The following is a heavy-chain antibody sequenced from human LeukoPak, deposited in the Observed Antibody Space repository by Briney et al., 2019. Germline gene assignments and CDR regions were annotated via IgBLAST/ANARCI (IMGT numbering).Heavy chain of an antibody. CDR2: ISSNGGST. J-gene: IGHJ1*01. D-gene: IGHD3-22*01. CDR3: ARGKGHSSGPGDFQH. V-gene: IGHV3-64*01. Sequence: GGSLRLSCAASGFTFSSYAMHWVRQAPGKGLEYVSAISSNGGSTYYANSVKGRFTISRDNSKNTLYLQMGSLRAEDMAVYYCARGKGHSSGPGDFQHWGQGTLVTVSS. CDR1: GFTFSSYA.